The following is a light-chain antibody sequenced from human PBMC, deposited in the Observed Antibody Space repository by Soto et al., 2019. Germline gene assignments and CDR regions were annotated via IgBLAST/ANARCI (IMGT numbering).Light chain of an antibody. Sequence: EIVLTQSPGTLSLSPGERATLXXRASQSVSSYLAGYQQKPGTAPRXLCDEASHRATGSPAMFSGSGSGTDFTLTSSSLEPADFAVYSCQQRSNGPLTFGPGTKVEIK. J-gene: IGKJ4*01. CDR2: EAS. CDR3: QQRSNGPLT. V-gene: IGKV3-11*01. CDR1: QSVSSY.